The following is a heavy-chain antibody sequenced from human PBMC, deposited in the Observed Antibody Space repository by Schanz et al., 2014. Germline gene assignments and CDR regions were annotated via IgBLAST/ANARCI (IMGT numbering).Heavy chain of an antibody. Sequence: VQLVESGGGLVKPGGSLRLSCAASGFTFSDYYINWVRQAPGKGLEWVAKRKPDGSEKLYVDSVRGRFAVSRDNAKNALYLQMNSLRPEDTAVYYCARPFIVGAMATDYWGQGTLVTVSS. CDR1: GFTFSDYY. CDR3: ARPFIVGAMATDY. J-gene: IGHJ4*02. V-gene: IGHV3-7*01. D-gene: IGHD1-26*01. CDR2: RKPDGSEK.